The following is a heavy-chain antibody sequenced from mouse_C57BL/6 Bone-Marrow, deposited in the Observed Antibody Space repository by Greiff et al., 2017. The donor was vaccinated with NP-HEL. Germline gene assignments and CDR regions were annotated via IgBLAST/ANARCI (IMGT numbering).Heavy chain of an antibody. D-gene: IGHD2-5*01. V-gene: IGHV5-4*01. Sequence: VQLKESGGGLVKPGGSLKLSCAASGFTFSSYAMSWVRQTPEKRLEWVATISDGGSYTYYPDNVKGRFTISRDKYKNNLYLQMVHLKSEDTAMYYCARGGNSNYGDRYYFDYWGQGTTLTVSA. CDR1: GFTFSSYA. CDR3: ARGGNSNYGDRYYFDY. CDR2: ISDGGSYT. J-gene: IGHJ2*01.